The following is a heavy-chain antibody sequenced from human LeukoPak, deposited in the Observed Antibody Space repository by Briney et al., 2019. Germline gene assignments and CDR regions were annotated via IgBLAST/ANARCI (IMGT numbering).Heavy chain of an antibody. CDR2: ITYDGDYT. CDR1: RFTFNTYW. CDR3: VRTPGRAGYNILDY. Sequence: PGGSLRLSCAASRFTFNTYWMHWVRQAPGKGLEWVAIITYDGDYTYYADSVKGRFTISRDNSKNTLYLQMNSLRTEDTAVYYCVRTPGRAGYNILDYWGQGTLVIVSS. V-gene: IGHV3-30*03. D-gene: IGHD5-24*01. J-gene: IGHJ4*02.